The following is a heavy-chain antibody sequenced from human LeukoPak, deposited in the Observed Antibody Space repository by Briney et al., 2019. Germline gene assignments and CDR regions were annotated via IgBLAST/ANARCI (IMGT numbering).Heavy chain of an antibody. J-gene: IGHJ4*02. CDR1: GFTFSSYG. CDR3: AKLTRRWTSTSCAMDY. Sequence: GGSLRLSCAASGFTFSSYGMHWVRQAPGKGLEWVAVISYDGSNKYYADSVKGRFTISRDNSKNTLYLQMNSLRAEDTAVYYRAKLTRRWTSTSCAMDYWGQGTLVTVSS. V-gene: IGHV3-30*18. CDR2: ISYDGSNK. D-gene: IGHD2-2*01.